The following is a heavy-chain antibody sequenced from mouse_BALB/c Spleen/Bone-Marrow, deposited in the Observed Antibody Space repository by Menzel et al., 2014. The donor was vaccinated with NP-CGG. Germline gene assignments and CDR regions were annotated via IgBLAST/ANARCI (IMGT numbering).Heavy chain of an antibody. CDR3: ARTYRPFALDY. Sequence: EGRLVESGGGLVKPGGSLKLSCAASGFTFRDYYMYWVRQTPEKRLEGVATIRDGGSYTDYPGSVKGRFTVSRDNAKNNLYLQMSSLKSEDTAMYFCARTYRPFALDYWGQGTSVTVSS. D-gene: IGHD2-14*01. J-gene: IGHJ4*01. CDR1: GFTFRDYY. V-gene: IGHV5-4*02. CDR2: IRDGGSYT.